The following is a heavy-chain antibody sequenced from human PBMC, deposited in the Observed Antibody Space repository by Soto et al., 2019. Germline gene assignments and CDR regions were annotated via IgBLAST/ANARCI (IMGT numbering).Heavy chain of an antibody. D-gene: IGHD6-6*01. J-gene: IGHJ6*02. Sequence: EVRLVDSGGGLVKPGGSLRLSCAASGFTFSSYSMNWVRQAPGKGLEWVSSITSNSTYIYYAESVKGRFTISRDNAKNSLYLQMNILIAEDTAVYYCAKDSYSSSSLYYYYGMDVWGQGTTVTVSS. V-gene: IGHV3-21*01. CDR1: GFTFSSYS. CDR3: AKDSYSSSSLYYYYGMDV. CDR2: ITSNSTYI.